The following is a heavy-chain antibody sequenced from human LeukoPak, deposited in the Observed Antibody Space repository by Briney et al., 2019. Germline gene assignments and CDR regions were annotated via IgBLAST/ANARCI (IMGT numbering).Heavy chain of an antibody. CDR1: GGTFSSYA. J-gene: IGHJ3*02. Sequence: SVKVSCKASGGTFSSYAISWVRQAPGQGLEWMGRIIPIFGTANYAQKFQGRVTITTDESTSTAYMELSSLRSEDTAVYCCARDHPSDVYYYDSSGYYFAFDIWGQGTMVTVSS. V-gene: IGHV1-69*05. D-gene: IGHD3-22*01. CDR3: ARDHPSDVYYYDSSGYYFAFDI. CDR2: IIPIFGTA.